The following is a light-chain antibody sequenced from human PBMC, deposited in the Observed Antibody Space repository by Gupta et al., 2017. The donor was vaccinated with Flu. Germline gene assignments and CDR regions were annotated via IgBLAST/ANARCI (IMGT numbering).Light chain of an antibody. CDR3: TSVTSTNTWV. Sequence: SITISCIGSSSDIGGYNSVSWCQHHPGKAPKLLISEVSNRPAGVSNRFSGAKSGNTASLTISGLQADDEAVYYCTSVTSTNTWVFGGGTKVTVL. CDR1: SSDIGGYNS. J-gene: IGLJ3*02. V-gene: IGLV2-14*01. CDR2: EVS.